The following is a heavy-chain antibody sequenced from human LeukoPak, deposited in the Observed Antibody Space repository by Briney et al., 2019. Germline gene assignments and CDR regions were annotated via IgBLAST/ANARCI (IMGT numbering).Heavy chain of an antibody. V-gene: IGHV1-46*01. J-gene: IGHJ3*02. CDR3: ARRSTYYYDSSGYYYGLGNFDI. CDR1: GYTFTSYY. D-gene: IGHD3-22*01. Sequence: ASVKVSCKASGYTFTSYYMHWVRQAPGRGLEWMGIINPSGGSASYAQKFQGRVTMTRDTSTSTVYMELSSLRSEDTAVYYCARRSTYYYDSSGYYYGLGNFDIWGQGTMVTVSS. CDR2: INPSGGSA.